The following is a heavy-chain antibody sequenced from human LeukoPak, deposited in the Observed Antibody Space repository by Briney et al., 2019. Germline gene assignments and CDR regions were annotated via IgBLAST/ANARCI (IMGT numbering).Heavy chain of an antibody. CDR2: IHNTGST. J-gene: IGHJ3*02. Sequence: KPSETLSLTCTVSGGSVRSYYWSWIRQPPGEGLEWIAYIHNTGSTNYNPSLKSRVTISLDTSKNEFSLKLTSVTAADTAVCYCVRDWEGFNFDIWGQGTMVTVSS. CDR3: VRDWEGFNFDI. CDR1: GGSVRSYY. D-gene: IGHD1-26*01. V-gene: IGHV4-59*02.